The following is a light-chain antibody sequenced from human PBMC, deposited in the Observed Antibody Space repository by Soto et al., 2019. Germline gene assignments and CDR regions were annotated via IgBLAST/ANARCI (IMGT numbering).Light chain of an antibody. CDR2: GAS. J-gene: IGKJ5*01. CDR3: QQYGSSPIT. CDR1: QSFSSSY. Sequence: EIVLTQSPGTLSLSQGERASLSCSASQSFSSSYLAWYQQKPGQAPRLLIYGASSRATGIPDRFSGSGSGTDFTLTISRLEPEDFAVYYCQQYGSSPITFGQGTLLEI. V-gene: IGKV3-20*01.